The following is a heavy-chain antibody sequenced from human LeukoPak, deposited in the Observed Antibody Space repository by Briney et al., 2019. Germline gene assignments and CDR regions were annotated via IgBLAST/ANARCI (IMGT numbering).Heavy chain of an antibody. CDR2: ITSTSSYT. CDR1: GFTFSTYS. CDR3: ARDSSDGLDYGDYAGGPQVYGMDV. J-gene: IGHJ6*02. D-gene: IGHD4-17*01. Sequence: PGGSLRLSCAASGFTFSTYSMNWVRQAPGKGLEWISSITSTSSYTYCADSVKGRFTISRDNAKNSLYLQMNSLRAEDTAVYYCARDSSDGLDYGDYAGGPQVYGMDVWGQGTTVTASS. V-gene: IGHV3-21*01.